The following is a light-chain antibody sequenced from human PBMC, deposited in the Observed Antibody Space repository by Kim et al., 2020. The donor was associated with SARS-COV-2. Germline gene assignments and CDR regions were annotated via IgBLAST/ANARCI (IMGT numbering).Light chain of an antibody. J-gene: IGLJ3*02. V-gene: IGLV7-46*01. CDR2: NTS. Sequence: PGGTVTLTCGSSTGPVTTGHYPYWSQQKPGQAPRTLIDNTSNRQSWTPARFSGSLLGGKAALTLSGAQTEDEAVYYCLLFYYAVRVFGGGTQLTVL. CDR3: LLFYYAVRV. CDR1: TGPVTTGHY.